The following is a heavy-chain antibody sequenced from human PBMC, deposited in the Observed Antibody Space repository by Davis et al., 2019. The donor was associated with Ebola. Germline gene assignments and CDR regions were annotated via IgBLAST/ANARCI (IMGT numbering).Heavy chain of an antibody. J-gene: IGHJ3*02. CDR2: IKQDGSEK. CDR3: ARQEMATTRDAFDI. CDR1: GFTFSSYW. V-gene: IGHV3-7*01. D-gene: IGHD5-24*01. Sequence: PGGSLRLSCAASGFTFSSYWMSWVRQAPGKGLEWVANIKQDGSEKYYVDSVKGRFTISRDNAKNSLYLQMNSLRAEDTAVYYCARQEMATTRDAFDIWGQGTMVTVSS.